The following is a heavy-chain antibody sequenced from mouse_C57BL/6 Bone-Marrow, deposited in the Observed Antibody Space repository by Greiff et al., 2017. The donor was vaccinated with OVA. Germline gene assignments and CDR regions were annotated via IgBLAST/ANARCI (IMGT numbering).Heavy chain of an antibody. CDR1: GYTFTDYN. D-gene: IGHD1-1*01. CDR2: INPNNGGT. CDR3: ARWAYYYGSSYWYFDV. J-gene: IGHJ1*03. V-gene: IGHV1-18*01. Sequence: EVHLVESGPELVKPGASVKIPCKASGYTFTDYNMDWVKQSHGKSLEWIGDINPNNGGTIYNQKFKGKATLTVDKSSSTAYMELRSLTSEDTAVYYCARWAYYYGSSYWYFDVWGTGTTVTVSS.